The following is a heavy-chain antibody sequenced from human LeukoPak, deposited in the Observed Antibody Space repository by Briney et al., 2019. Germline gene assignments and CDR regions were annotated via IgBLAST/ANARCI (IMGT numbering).Heavy chain of an antibody. CDR3: ERAASYRYEY. D-gene: IGHD5-12*01. CDR1: GFTFSSYG. CDR2: ISYDGSNK. Sequence: GSLRLSCAASGFTFSSYGMHWVRQAPGKGLEWVAVISYDGSNKYYADSVKGRFTISRDNSKNTLYLQMNSLRAEDTAVYYCERAASYRYEYWGQGPLVTVSS. V-gene: IGHV3-30*03. J-gene: IGHJ4*02.